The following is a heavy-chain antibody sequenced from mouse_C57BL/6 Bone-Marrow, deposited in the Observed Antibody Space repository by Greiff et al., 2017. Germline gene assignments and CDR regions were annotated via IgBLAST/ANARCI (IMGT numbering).Heavy chain of an antibody. CDR1: GYTFTEYT. CDR2: FYPGSGSI. CDR3: ARHRRLTGPFAY. D-gene: IGHD4-1*01. J-gene: IGHJ3*01. V-gene: IGHV1-62-2*01. Sequence: QVKLQQSGAELVKPGASVKLSCKASGYTFTEYTIHWVQQRSGQGLAWIGWFYPGSGSIKYNEKFKDKATLTADKSSSTVYMELSRLTSDDSAVYFCARHRRLTGPFAYWGQGTLVTVSA.